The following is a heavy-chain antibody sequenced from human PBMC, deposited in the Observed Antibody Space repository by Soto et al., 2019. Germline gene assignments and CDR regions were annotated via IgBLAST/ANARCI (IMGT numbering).Heavy chain of an antibody. V-gene: IGHV3-30*03. Sequence: GGSLRLSCAASGFTFSSYGIHWVRQAPGKGLEWVALISYDGANKYYADSVKGRFTISRANSKNTLYLQMTRLRPEDTAVYYCAREVVVSRVSSSFGFWGTGTLVTLSS. D-gene: IGHD2-2*01. J-gene: IGHJ4*02. CDR2: ISYDGANK. CDR3: AREVVVSRVSSSFGF. CDR1: GFTFSSYG.